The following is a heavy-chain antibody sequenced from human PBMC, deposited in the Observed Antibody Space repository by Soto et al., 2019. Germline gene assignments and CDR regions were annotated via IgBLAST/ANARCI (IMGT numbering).Heavy chain of an antibody. CDR2: ISGRGGST. J-gene: IGHJ4*02. CDR1: GFTFSNYA. CDR3: AKATMTLVVIRLDS. V-gene: IGHV3-23*01. Sequence: GGSLRLSCAASGFTFSNYAMNWVRQAPGKGLEWVSTISGRGGSTYYADSVKGRFTISRDNSKNLLYLQMNSLRAEDTAVYYCAKATMTLVVIRLDSWGQGTLVTVSS. D-gene: IGHD3-22*01.